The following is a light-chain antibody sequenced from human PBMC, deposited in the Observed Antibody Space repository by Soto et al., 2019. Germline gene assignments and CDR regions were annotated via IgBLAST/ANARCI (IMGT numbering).Light chain of an antibody. Sequence: QSALTQPASVSGSPGQSITISCTGTSSDVGAYNYVSWYQQHPGKAPKLMIHDVSNRPSGVSNRFSGSKSGNTASLTISGLLAEDEADYYCSSYTSSSTYVFGTGTKLTVL. V-gene: IGLV2-14*01. CDR2: DVS. CDR1: SSDVGAYNY. J-gene: IGLJ1*01. CDR3: SSYTSSSTYV.